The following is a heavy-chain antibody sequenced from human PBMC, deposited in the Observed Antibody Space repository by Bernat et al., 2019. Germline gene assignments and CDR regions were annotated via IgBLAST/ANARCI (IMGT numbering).Heavy chain of an antibody. CDR3: ARTTRGRRYFDY. D-gene: IGHD2-15*01. CDR1: RFTVGSNY. CDR2: IYSGGST. J-gene: IGHJ4*02. V-gene: IGHV3-66*01. Sequence: EVQLLESGGGLVQPGGSLRLSCTASRFTVGSNYMSWVRQAPGKGLEWVSLIYSGGSTNYADSVKSRFTISRDNSKNTLYLQLNNLRAEDTAVYYCARTTRGRRYFDYWGQGTLVTVTS.